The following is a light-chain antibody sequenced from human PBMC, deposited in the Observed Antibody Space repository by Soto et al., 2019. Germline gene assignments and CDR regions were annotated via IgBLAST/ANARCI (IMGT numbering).Light chain of an antibody. Sequence: DIQMTQSPFSLSASVGDRVTITCRASQSISSYLNWYQQKPGKAPNLLIYAASSLQSGVPSRFSGSASGTDFTLTISSLHPEDFATYYCQQSYSTPFTFGQ. CDR3: QQSYSTPFT. CDR2: AAS. CDR1: QSISSY. V-gene: IGKV1-39*01. J-gene: IGKJ2*01.